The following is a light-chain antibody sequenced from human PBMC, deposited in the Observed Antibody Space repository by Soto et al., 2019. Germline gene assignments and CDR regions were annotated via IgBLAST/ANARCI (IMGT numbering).Light chain of an antibody. Sequence: DIQMTQSPSTQSAYVGDRVTITCRASQNIGDSLAWFQQKLGKAPKLLIYKASILETGVPSRFSGSGSGTECSLTINSLQPDDFATYFCQHYDSYSYDFGQGTKLEIK. CDR1: QNIGDS. V-gene: IGKV1-5*03. CDR2: KAS. CDR3: QHYDSYSYD. J-gene: IGKJ2*01.